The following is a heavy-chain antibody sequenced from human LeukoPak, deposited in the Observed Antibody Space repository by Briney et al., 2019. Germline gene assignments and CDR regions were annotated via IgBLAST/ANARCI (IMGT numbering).Heavy chain of an antibody. Sequence: GGSLRLSCAASGFTFSSYAMHWVRQAPGKGLEWVAVISYDGSNKYYADSVKGRFTISRDNSKNTLYLQMNSLRAEDTAVYYRARGPHLELYYFDYWGQGPLVTVSS. CDR3: ARGPHLELYYFDY. CDR2: ISYDGSNK. V-gene: IGHV3-30*04. J-gene: IGHJ4*02. CDR1: GFTFSSYA. D-gene: IGHD1-7*01.